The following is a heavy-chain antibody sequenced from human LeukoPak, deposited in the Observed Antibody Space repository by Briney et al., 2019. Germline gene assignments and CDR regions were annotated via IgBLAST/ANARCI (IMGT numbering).Heavy chain of an antibody. CDR3: ARDDDYFDY. CDR2: IYYSGST. J-gene: IGHJ4*02. Sequence: SETLSLTCTVSGGSISSYYWSWIRQPPGKGLEWIGYIYYSGSTNYNPSLKSRVTISVDTSRNQLSLKLSSVTAADTAVYYCARDDDYFDYWGQGTLVTVSS. CDR1: GGSISSYY. V-gene: IGHV4-59*01.